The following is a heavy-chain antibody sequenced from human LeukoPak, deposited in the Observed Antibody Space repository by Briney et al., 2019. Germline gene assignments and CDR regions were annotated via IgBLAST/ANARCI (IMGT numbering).Heavy chain of an antibody. CDR2: ISAYNGNT. CDR1: GYTFTSYG. J-gene: IGHJ4*02. CDR3: AKDLVMWGVVPAASDS. D-gene: IGHD2-2*01. V-gene: IGHV1-18*01. Sequence: ASVKVSCKASGYTFTSYGISWVRQAPGQGLEWMGWISAYNGNTNYAQKLQGRVTMTTDTSTSTAYMELRSLRAEDTAVYYCAKDLVMWGVVPAASDSWGQGTLVTVSS.